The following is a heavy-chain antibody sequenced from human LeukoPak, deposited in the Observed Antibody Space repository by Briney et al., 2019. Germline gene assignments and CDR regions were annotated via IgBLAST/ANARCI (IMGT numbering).Heavy chain of an antibody. D-gene: IGHD5-12*01. CDR1: GFTFSDYY. V-gene: IGHV3-11*01. J-gene: IGHJ4*02. CDR2: ISSSGSTI. CDR3: ARAVRRVATLDY. Sequence: GGSLRLSCAASGFTFSDYYMSWIRQAPGKGLEWVPYISSSGSTIYYADSVKGRFTISRDNAKDSLYLQMNSLRAEDTAVYYCARAVRRVATLDYWGQGTLVTVSS.